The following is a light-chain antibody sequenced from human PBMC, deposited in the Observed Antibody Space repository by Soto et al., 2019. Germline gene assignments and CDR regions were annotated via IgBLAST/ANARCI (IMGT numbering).Light chain of an antibody. CDR1: QSVSSN. V-gene: IGKV3-15*01. CDR2: DAS. CDR3: QQYHNWPPLT. Sequence: ETVMTQSPATLSVSPGERATLSCRASQSVSSNLAWYQQKPGQAPRLLIYDASTRATSIPARFSGSGSGTEFTLTISSLTSEDFAVYYCQQYHNWPPLTFGGGTKVEIK. J-gene: IGKJ4*01.